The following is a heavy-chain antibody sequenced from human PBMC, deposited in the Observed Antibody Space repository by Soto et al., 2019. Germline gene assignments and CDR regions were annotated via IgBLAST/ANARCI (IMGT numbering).Heavy chain of an antibody. Sequence: QLQLQESGPGLVKPSETLSLTCTVSGGSISSSSYYWGWIRQPPGKGLEWIGSIYYSGSTYYNPCLRSRDTISVETSKKHFLLKLSSLTAADTSVYCCAIHAYKPYYDYLWGSLPWGTSDYWGQGTLVTVSS. V-gene: IGHV4-39*01. J-gene: IGHJ4*02. CDR1: GGSISSSSYY. CDR3: AIHAYKPYYDYLWGSLPWGTSDY. D-gene: IGHD3-16*01. CDR2: IYYSGST.